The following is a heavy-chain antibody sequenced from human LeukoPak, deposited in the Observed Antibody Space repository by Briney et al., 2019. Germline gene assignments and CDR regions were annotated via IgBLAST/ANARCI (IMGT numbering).Heavy chain of an antibody. CDR3: ARTLYCSGATCFSPELLDT. Sequence: PSETLSLTCAVSGYSISSGYHWGWVRRPPGKGPVWIGSMFHGGNTYCNPSLKSRVTMSIDTSMNQFSLNLTSVTAADTAVYFCARTLYCSGATCFSPELLDTWGQGTLVTVSS. J-gene: IGHJ5*02. D-gene: IGHD2-15*01. V-gene: IGHV4-38-2*01. CDR1: GYSISSGYH. CDR2: MFHGGNT.